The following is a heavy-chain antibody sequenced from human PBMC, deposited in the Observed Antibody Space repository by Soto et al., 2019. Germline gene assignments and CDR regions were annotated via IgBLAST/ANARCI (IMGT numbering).Heavy chain of an antibody. CDR3: ARGSYDDSSGYYGP. J-gene: IGHJ5*02. CDR2: IYYSGST. Sequence: QVQLQESGPGLVKPSQTLSLTCTVSGGSISSGGYYWSWIRQHPGKGLEWMGYIYYSGSTYYNPSLKSRVTISVDTSKNQFNLKLSSVTAADAAVYYCARGSYDDSSGYYGPWGQGTLGTVSS. V-gene: IGHV4-31*03. CDR1: GGSISSGGYY. D-gene: IGHD3-22*01.